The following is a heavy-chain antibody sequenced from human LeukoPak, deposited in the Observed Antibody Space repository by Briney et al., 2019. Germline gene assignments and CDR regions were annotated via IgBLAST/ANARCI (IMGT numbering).Heavy chain of an antibody. CDR3: AKEPRRSGWYLAFDY. J-gene: IGHJ4*02. D-gene: IGHD6-19*01. CDR1: GFTFSSYA. CDR2: ISGSGGST. Sequence: GGSLRLSCAAYGFTFSSYAMSLVRQAPGKGLEWVSAISGSGGSTYYADSVKGRFTISRDNSKNTLYLQMNSLRAEDTAVYYCAKEPRRSGWYLAFDYWGQGTVVTVSS. V-gene: IGHV3-23*01.